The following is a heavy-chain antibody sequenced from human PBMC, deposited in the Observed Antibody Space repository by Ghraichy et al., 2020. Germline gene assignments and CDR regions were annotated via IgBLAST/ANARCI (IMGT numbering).Heavy chain of an antibody. Sequence: LSLTCAASGFTFSNAWMSWVRQAPGKGLEWVGRIKSKTDGGTTDYAAPVKGRFTISRDDSKNTLYLQMNSLKTEDTAVYYCTPAYYYDSSGYSPFGYWGQGTLVTVSS. CDR2: IKSKTDGGTT. J-gene: IGHJ4*02. CDR3: TPAYYYDSSGYSPFGY. CDR1: GFTFSNAW. D-gene: IGHD3-22*01. V-gene: IGHV3-15*01.